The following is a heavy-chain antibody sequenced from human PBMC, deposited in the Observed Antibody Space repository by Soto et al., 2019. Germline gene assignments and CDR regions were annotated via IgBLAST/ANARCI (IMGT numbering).Heavy chain of an antibody. Sequence: GASVKVSCKASGYTFTSYGISWVRQAPGQGLEWMGWISAYNGNTNYAQKLQGRVTMTTDTSTSTAYMELRSLRSDDTAVYYCARDPPYNWNPGGWFDPWGQGTLVTVSS. CDR1: GYTFTSYG. D-gene: IGHD1-1*01. J-gene: IGHJ5*02. V-gene: IGHV1-18*01. CDR3: ARDPPYNWNPGGWFDP. CDR2: ISAYNGNT.